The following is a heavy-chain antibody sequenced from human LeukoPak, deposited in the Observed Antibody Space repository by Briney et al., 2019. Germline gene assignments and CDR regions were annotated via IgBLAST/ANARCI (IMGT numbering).Heavy chain of an antibody. CDR2: INPSGGST. J-gene: IGHJ2*01. Sequence: ASVKVSCKASGYTLTSYYIHWVRQAPGQGLEWMGMINPSGGSTTYAQKFQGRVTLTRDTSTSTVSLEVSSLRSEDTAVYFCARDLRRDVYNRDWYFDLWGRGTLVTVSS. CDR3: ARDLRRDVYNRDWYFDL. D-gene: IGHD5-24*01. CDR1: GYTLTSYY. V-gene: IGHV1-46*01.